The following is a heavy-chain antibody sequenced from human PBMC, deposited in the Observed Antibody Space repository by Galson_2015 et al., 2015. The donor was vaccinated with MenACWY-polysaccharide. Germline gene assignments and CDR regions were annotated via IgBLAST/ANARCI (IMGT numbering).Heavy chain of an antibody. Sequence: SLRLSCAASGSRFSNSGMHWVRQAPGKGLEWVAVIQYDGSKIVYADSVKGRFTISRDNSKNTVFPEMNTLGAEDTAVYYCAREGSRIVFHAFDTWGQGAMVTVSS. CDR1: GSRFSNSG. J-gene: IGHJ3*02. D-gene: IGHD2-15*01. CDR3: AREGSRIVFHAFDT. CDR2: IQYDGSKI. V-gene: IGHV3-33*01.